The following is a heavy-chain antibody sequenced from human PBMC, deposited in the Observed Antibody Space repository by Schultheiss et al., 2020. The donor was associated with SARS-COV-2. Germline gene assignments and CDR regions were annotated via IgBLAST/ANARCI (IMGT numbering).Heavy chain of an antibody. CDR2: IYYSGST. J-gene: IGHJ5*02. CDR1: GGSISSGGYY. D-gene: IGHD3-3*01. CDR3: ARQRWTRYGVADP. Sequence: SETLSLTCTVSGGSISSGGYYWSWIRQPPGKGLEWIGSIYYSGSTYYNPSLKSRVTISVDTSKNQFSLKLSSVSAADTAIYFCARQRWTRYGVADPWGQGXLXTVAS. V-gene: IGHV4-39*01.